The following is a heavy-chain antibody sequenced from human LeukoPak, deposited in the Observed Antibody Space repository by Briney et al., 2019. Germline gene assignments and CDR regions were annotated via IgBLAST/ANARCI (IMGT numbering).Heavy chain of an antibody. CDR1: GYTFTGYY. CDR3: ARGPLPLAAAGGIRMDV. D-gene: IGHD6-13*01. Sequence: ASVKVSCKASGYTFTGYYMHWVRQAPGQGLEWMGLINPNSGGTNYAQKFQGRVTMTRDTSISTAYMELSRLRSDDTAVYYCARGPLPLAAAGGIRMDVWGQGTTVTVSS. V-gene: IGHV1-2*02. CDR2: INPNSGGT. J-gene: IGHJ6*02.